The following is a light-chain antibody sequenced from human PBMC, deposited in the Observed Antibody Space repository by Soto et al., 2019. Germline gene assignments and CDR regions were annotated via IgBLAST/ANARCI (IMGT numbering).Light chain of an antibody. CDR1: QSVSSY. Sequence: EIVLTQSRATLSLSPGERATLSCRASQSVSSYLAWYQQSPGQAPRLLIYDASNRATGIPARSSGSGSGTDFTLTISSLEPEDFAVYYCQQRSIPLTFGGGTKVDIK. CDR3: QQRSIPLT. V-gene: IGKV3-11*01. J-gene: IGKJ4*01. CDR2: DAS.